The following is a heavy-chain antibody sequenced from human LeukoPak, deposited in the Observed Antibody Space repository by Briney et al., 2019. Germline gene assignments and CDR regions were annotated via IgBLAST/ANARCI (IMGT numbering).Heavy chain of an antibody. CDR3: ASPYPSRFDH. CDR2: FYHNETT. Sequence: SETLSLTCSVSSGSIRNSHWTWIRQPPGKGLEWIGSFYHNETTNYNPSLKSRVSISVDTSKNEFSLKLSSVTAADTAVYYCASPYPSRFDHGGQKIRVTVSS. CDR1: SGSIRNSH. J-gene: IGHJ4*02. V-gene: IGHV4-4*08.